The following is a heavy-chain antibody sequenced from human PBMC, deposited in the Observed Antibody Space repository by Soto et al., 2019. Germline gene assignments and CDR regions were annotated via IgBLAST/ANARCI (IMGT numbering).Heavy chain of an antibody. CDR2: IYSGGNT. CDR1: GFTVSSDH. Sequence: PGGSLRLSCAASGFTVSSDHMSWVRQAPGKGLEWVSVIYSGGNTYYTDSVKGRFTISRDNSKNTLYVQMNSLRAEDTAVYYCAHRNYYESRGYYYYFDYWGQGTLVTVSS. J-gene: IGHJ4*02. D-gene: IGHD3-22*01. V-gene: IGHV3-53*01. CDR3: AHRNYYESRGYYYYFDY.